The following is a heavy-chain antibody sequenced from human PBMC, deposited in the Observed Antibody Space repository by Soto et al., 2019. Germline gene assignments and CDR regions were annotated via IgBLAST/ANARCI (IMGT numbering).Heavy chain of an antibody. J-gene: IGHJ4*02. V-gene: IGHV3-33*01. CDR2: IWSDGSNK. CDR3: AREFWSGPFDY. CDR1: GFTFSSYG. D-gene: IGHD3-3*01. Sequence: QVQLVESGGGVVQPGRSLRLSCAASGFTFSSYGMHWVRQAPGKGLEWVAVIWSDGSNKYYADSVKGRFTISRDNSKNTLYLQMNSLRAEDTAVYYCAREFWSGPFDYWRQGTLVTVSS.